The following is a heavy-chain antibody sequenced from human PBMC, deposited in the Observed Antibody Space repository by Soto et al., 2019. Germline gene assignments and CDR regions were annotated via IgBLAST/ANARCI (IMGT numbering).Heavy chain of an antibody. CDR3: RSMYYYDSSGYTLDFYYGMDV. Sequence: EVQLVESGGGLVKPGGSLRLSCAASGFTFSNAWMNWVRQAPGKGLEWVGRIKSKTDGGTTDYAAPVKGRFTISRDDSKYTLYLQMNSVKTDDKDVYYGRSMYYYDSSGYTLDFYYGMDVWGQGTTVTVSS. CDR2: IKSKTDGGTT. D-gene: IGHD3-22*01. J-gene: IGHJ6*02. CDR1: GFTFSNAW. V-gene: IGHV3-15*07.